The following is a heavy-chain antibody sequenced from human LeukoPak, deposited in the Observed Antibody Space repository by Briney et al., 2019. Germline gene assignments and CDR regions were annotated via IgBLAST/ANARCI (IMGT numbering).Heavy chain of an antibody. CDR2: IYYSGST. J-gene: IGHJ4*02. CDR3: ARRGYSSGSYYFDY. D-gene: IGHD6-19*01. CDR1: GCSISSYY. Sequence: SETLSLTCSASGCSISSYYWSWVRQPPGKGLEWIGYIYYSGSTNYNSSLRSRVTISDDTSKNQFSLKLSSVTDAATAMYYCARRGYSSGSYYFDYWGQGALVTVAS. V-gene: IGHV4-59*08.